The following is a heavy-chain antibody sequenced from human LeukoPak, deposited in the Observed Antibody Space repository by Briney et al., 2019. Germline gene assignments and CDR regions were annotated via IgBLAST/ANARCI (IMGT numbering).Heavy chain of an antibody. V-gene: IGHV4-39*01. Sequence: SETLSLTCTVSGGSISSSSYYWGWIRQPPGKGLEWNGSIYYSGSTYYNPSPKSRVTISVDTSKNQFSLKLSSVTAADTAVYYCARHWPGYCSSTSCSRNFDYWGQGTLVTVSS. CDR3: ARHWPGYCSSTSCSRNFDY. CDR2: IYYSGST. D-gene: IGHD2-2*01. J-gene: IGHJ4*02. CDR1: GGSISSSSYY.